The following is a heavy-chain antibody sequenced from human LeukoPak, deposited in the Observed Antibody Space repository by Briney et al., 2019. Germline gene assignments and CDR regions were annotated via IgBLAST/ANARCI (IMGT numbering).Heavy chain of an antibody. J-gene: IGHJ1*01. CDR2: ISGDGGST. V-gene: IGHV3-43*02. CDR1: GFTFDKHA. Sequence: GGSLRLSCAASGFTFDKHAIQWVRQAPGKGLEWVSLISGDGGSTYYADSRKGRFTISRDNSKNSLYLQMNGLRTEDTALYYCARDSQEFFQHWGQGSLVTVSS. CDR3: ARDSQEFFQH.